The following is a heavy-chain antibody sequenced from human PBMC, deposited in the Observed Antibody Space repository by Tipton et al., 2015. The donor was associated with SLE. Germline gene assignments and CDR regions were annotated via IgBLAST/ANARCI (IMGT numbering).Heavy chain of an antibody. CDR2: IYYSGST. CDR3: ARVDNSGYYCFDD. CDR1: GGSISSGGYY. J-gene: IGHJ4*02. V-gene: IGHV4-31*03. D-gene: IGHD3-22*01. Sequence: TLSLTCTVSGGSISSGGYYWSWIRQHPGKGLEWIGYIYYSGSTYYNPSLKSRVTISVDTSKNQFSLKLSSVTTADTAVYYCARVDNSGYYCFDDWGQGTLVTVSS.